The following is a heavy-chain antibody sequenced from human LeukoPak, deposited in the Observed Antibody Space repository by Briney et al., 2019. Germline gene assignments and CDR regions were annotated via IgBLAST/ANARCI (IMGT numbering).Heavy chain of an antibody. J-gene: IGHJ4*02. CDR2: ISAYSGNT. D-gene: IGHD5/OR15-5a*01. Sequence: ASVKVSCKASGYTFTNYGISWVRQAPGQGLEWMGWISAYSGNTHYAQKIQGRVTMTTDTSTSTAYMELRSLTPDDTAVYYCARDAVSTTTAGGIDYWGQGTLVTVSS. CDR3: ARDAVSTTTAGGIDY. V-gene: IGHV1-18*01. CDR1: GYTFTNYG.